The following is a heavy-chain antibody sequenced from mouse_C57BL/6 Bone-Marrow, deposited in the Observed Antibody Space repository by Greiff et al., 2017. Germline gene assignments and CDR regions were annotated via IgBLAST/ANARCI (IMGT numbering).Heavy chain of an antibody. D-gene: IGHD2-2*01. CDR3: ARLWLDWYFDV. V-gene: IGHV5-4*01. CDR2: ISDGGSYT. CDR1: GFTFSSYA. Sequence: EVQLVESGGGLVKPGGSLKLSCAASGFTFSSYAMYWVRQTPEKRLEWVATISDGGSYTYYPDNVKGRFTISRDNAKNNLYLQMSHLKSEDTAMFYCARLWLDWYFDVWGTGTTVTVSS. J-gene: IGHJ1*03.